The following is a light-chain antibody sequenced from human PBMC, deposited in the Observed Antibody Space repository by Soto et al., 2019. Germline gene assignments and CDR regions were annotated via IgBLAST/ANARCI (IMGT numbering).Light chain of an antibody. CDR1: QSVSSK. V-gene: IGKV3-15*01. CDR3: QQYNNWLRT. CDR2: GAS. Sequence: ETVITQSPATLSVSPGVRATLSCRASQSVSSKLAWYQQKPGQAPRLLIYGASTRANGIPARFSGSGSGTEFTLTISSMQYEDFAVYYCQQYNNWLRTFGQGTKVDIK. J-gene: IGKJ1*01.